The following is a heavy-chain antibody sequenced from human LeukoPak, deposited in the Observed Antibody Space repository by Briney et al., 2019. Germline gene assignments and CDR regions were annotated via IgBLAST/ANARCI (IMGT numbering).Heavy chain of an antibody. CDR3: ARTCITIFGEYYYYYMDV. J-gene: IGHJ6*03. CDR1: GGSISNYY. CDR2: IYYSGST. V-gene: IGHV4-59*01. D-gene: IGHD3-3*01. Sequence: SETLSLTCTVSGGSISNYYWSWIRQPPGKGLEWIGYIYYSGSTNYNPSLKSRVTISVDTSKNQFSLKLSSVTAADTAVYYCARTCITIFGEYYYYYMDVWGKGTTVTVSS.